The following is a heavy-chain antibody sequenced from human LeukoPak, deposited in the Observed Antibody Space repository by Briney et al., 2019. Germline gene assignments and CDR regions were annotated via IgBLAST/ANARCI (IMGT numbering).Heavy chain of an antibody. CDR1: GGSISSSSYY. Sequence: PSETLSLTCTVSGGSISSSSYYWGWIRQPPGKGLEWIGSIYYSGSTYYNPSLKSRVTISVDTSKNQFSLKLSSVTAADTAVYYCTGGPHYDFWSGYSYYFDYWGQGTLVTVSS. V-gene: IGHV4-39*07. D-gene: IGHD3-3*01. CDR2: IYYSGST. J-gene: IGHJ4*02. CDR3: TGGPHYDFWSGYSYYFDY.